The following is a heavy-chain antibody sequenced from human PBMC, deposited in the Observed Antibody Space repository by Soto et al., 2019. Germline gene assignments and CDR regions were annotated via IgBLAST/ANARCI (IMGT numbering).Heavy chain of an antibody. D-gene: IGHD3-3*01. J-gene: IGHJ6*02. CDR3: AKEYDFWSGPPEMDV. CDR2: ISGSGGST. V-gene: IGHV3-23*01. CDR1: GFTFSSYS. Sequence: LRLSCAASGFTFSSYSMSWVRQAPGKGLEWVSAISGSGGSTYYADSVKGRFTISRDNSKNTLYLQMNSLRAEDTAVYYCAKEYDFWSGPPEMDVWGQGTTVTVSS.